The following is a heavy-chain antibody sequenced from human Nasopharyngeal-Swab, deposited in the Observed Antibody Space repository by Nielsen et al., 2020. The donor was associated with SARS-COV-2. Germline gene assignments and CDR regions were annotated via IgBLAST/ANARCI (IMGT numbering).Heavy chain of an antibody. J-gene: IGHJ4*02. CDR3: ARDARLRGYSGYAYDY. Sequence: GSLRLSCTVSGGSVSSGSYYWSWIRQPPGKGLEWIGYIYYSGSTYYNPSLKSRVTISVDTSKNQFSLKLSSVTAADTAVYYCARDARLRGYSGYAYDYWGQGTLVTVSS. CDR1: GGSVSSGSYY. CDR2: IYYSGST. D-gene: IGHD5-12*01. V-gene: IGHV4-61*01.